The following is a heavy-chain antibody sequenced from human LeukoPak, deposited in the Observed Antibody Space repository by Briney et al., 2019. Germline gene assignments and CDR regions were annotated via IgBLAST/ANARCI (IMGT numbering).Heavy chain of an antibody. CDR2: IIPIFGTA. Sequence: SVKVSCKASGGTFSSYAISWVRQAPGQGLEWMRGIIPIFGTANYAQKFQGRVTITTDESTSTAYMELSSLRSEDTAVYYCARVSVAYNWNDYYYYYYMDVWGKGTSVTVSS. V-gene: IGHV1-69*05. J-gene: IGHJ6*03. CDR3: ARVSVAYNWNDYYYYYYMDV. D-gene: IGHD1-20*01. CDR1: GGTFSSYA.